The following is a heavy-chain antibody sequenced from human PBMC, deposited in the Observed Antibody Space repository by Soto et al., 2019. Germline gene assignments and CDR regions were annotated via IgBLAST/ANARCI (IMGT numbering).Heavy chain of an antibody. CDR1: GFTFSTYA. V-gene: IGHV3-23*01. D-gene: IGHD6-13*01. CDR2: ISDNGGST. Sequence: EVQLLESGGGLVQPGGSLRLSCAASGFTFSTYAMTWVRQAPGKGLEWVSGISDNGGSTYYADSVRGRFTISRDNSKNTLFLQMNSLRAEDMAIYYCAKDVHTTIPAGTASWGQGTLVSVSS. CDR3: AKDVHTTIPAGTAS. J-gene: IGHJ5*02.